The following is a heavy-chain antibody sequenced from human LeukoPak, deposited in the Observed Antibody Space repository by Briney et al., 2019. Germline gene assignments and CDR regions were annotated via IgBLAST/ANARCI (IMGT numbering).Heavy chain of an antibody. Sequence: PGGSLRLSCAASGFTFSSYWMHWVRQAPGKGLVWVSRIKSDGSSTSYADSVKGRFTISRDNAKNTLYLQMNSLRAEDTAVYYCARGYCSGGSCYSEGEVRDYVWGSPSGIDYWGQGTLVTVSS. CDR1: GFTFSSYW. V-gene: IGHV3-74*01. D-gene: IGHD2-15*01. J-gene: IGHJ4*01. CDR2: IKSDGSST. CDR3: ARGYCSGGSCYSEGEVRDYVWGSPSGIDY.